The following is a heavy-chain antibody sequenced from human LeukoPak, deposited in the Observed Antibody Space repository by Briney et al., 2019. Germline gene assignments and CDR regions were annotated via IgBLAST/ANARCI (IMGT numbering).Heavy chain of an antibody. CDR2: IYYSGRT. CDR3: ARLEWEQTPFDY. J-gene: IGHJ4*02. V-gene: IGHV4-39*01. CDR1: GGSISSNSYY. Sequence: SETLSLTCTVSGGSISSNSYYWGWIRQPPGKGLEWIGSIYYSGRTNYNPSLKGRVTISVDTSKNQFSLRLSSVTAADTAVYYCARLEWEQTPFDYWGQGTLVTVSS. D-gene: IGHD1-26*01.